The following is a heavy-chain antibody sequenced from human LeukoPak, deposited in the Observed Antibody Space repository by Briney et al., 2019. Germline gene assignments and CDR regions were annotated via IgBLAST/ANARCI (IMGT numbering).Heavy chain of an antibody. V-gene: IGHV1-69*13. J-gene: IGHJ5*02. CDR1: GGTFSSSS. CDR3: ARAVVAATLEGWFDP. CDR2: IIPIFGTA. D-gene: IGHD2-15*01. Sequence: ASVKVSCKASGGTFSSSSISWVRQAPGQGLEWMGGIIPIFGTANYAQKFQGRVTITADESTSTAYMELSSLRSEDTAVYYCARAVVAATLEGWFDPWGQGTLVTVSS.